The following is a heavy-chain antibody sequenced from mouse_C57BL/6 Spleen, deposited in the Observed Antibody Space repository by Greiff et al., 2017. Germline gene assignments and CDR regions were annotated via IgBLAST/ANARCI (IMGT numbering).Heavy chain of an antibody. CDR1: GFNIKDYY. D-gene: IGHD2-4*01. J-gene: IGHJ3*01. CDR3: TTEDYDRGFAY. V-gene: IGHV14-1*01. CDR2: FDPEDGDT. Sequence: VQLQQSGAELVRPGASVKLSCTASGFNIKDYYMHWVKQRPEQGLEWIGRFDPEDGDTEYAPKFQGKATMTADTSSNTAYLQLSSLTSEDTAVYYCTTEDYDRGFAYWGQGTLVTVSA.